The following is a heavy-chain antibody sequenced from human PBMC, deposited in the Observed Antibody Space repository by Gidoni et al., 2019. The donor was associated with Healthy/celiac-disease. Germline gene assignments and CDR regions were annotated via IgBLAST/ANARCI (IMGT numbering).Heavy chain of an antibody. CDR1: GFTFSSYW. CDR3: ARVYEVPVAGQNYYYYYGMDV. V-gene: IGHV3-74*01. J-gene: IGHJ6*02. D-gene: IGHD6-19*01. Sequence: EVQLVESGGGLVQPGGSLRLPCAASGFTFSSYWMHCVRQAPGKGLVWVSRINSDGSSTSYADSVKGRFTISRDNAKNTLYLQMNSLRAEDTAVYYCARVYEVPVAGQNYYYYYGMDVWGQGTTVTVSS. CDR2: INSDGSST.